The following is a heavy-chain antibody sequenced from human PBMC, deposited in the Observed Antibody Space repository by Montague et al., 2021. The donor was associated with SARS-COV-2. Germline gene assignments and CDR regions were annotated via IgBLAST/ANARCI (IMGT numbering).Heavy chain of an antibody. V-gene: IGHV6-1*01. CDR2: TYYRPKWYN. Sequence: CAISGDSVSSNSAAWSWIRQSPSRGLEWLGRTYYRPKWYNDYAVSVKSRITINPDTSKNQFSLQLNYVTPEDTAVYYCARGGSGYYSPRPFDYWGQGTLVTGSS. CDR3: ARGGSGYYSPRPFDY. D-gene: IGHD2-15*01. J-gene: IGHJ4*02. CDR1: GDSVSSNSAA.